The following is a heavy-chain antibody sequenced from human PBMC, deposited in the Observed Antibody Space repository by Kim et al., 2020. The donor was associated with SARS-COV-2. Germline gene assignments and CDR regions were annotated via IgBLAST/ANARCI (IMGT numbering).Heavy chain of an antibody. V-gene: IGHV4-34*01. Sequence: YNPSLKSRVTISVDTSKNQFSLKLSSVTAADTAVYYCARGGIAAAGTYDYWGQGTLVTVSS. J-gene: IGHJ4*02. D-gene: IGHD6-13*01. CDR3: ARGGIAAAGTYDY.